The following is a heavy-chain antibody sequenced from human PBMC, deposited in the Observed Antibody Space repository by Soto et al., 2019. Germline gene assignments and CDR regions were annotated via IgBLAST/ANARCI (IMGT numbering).Heavy chain of an antibody. Sequence: QVQVVESGGGVVQPGRSLRLSCTASGFTFSDYGMHWVRQAPGKGLEWVALIWYDGSNKFYADSVKDRFTVSRDNSKNTLYLQMNSLRSDDRAVYYCARDRIVRSSYYDYGMYFWCQGTTVTVSS. CDR3: ARDRIVRSSYYDYGMYF. CDR2: IWYDGSNK. CDR1: GFTFSDYG. J-gene: IGHJ6*02. V-gene: IGHV3-33*01. D-gene: IGHD1-26*01.